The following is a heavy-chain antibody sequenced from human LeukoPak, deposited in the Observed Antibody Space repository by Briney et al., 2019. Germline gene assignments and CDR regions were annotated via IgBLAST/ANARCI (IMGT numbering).Heavy chain of an antibody. CDR3: AKVSGYYRHFDY. CDR1: GFTFSSYG. Sequence: GGSLRLSCAASGFTFSSYGMHWVRQAPGKGLEWVAVISYDGSNKYYADSVKGRFTISRDNSKNTLYLQMNSLRAEDTAVYYCAKVSGYYRHFDYWGQGTLVTVSS. CDR2: ISYDGSNK. V-gene: IGHV3-30*18. J-gene: IGHJ4*02. D-gene: IGHD3-3*01.